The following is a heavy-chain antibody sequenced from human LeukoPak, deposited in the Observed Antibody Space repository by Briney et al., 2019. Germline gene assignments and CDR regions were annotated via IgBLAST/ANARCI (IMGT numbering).Heavy chain of an antibody. CDR3: ARDHLVVVADYYFDY. J-gene: IGHJ4*02. D-gene: IGHD2-15*01. V-gene: IGHV3-30*04. Sequence: GGSLRLSCAASGSTFSSYEMNWVRQAPGKGLEWVAVISYDGSNKYYADSVKGRFTISRDNSKNTLYLQMNSLRAEDTAVYYCARDHLVVVADYYFDYWGQGTLVTVSS. CDR1: GSTFSSYE. CDR2: ISYDGSNK.